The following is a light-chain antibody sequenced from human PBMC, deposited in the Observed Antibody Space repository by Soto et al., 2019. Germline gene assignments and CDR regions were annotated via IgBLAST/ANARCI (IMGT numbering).Light chain of an antibody. V-gene: IGKV1-12*01. J-gene: IGKJ4*01. CDR3: QQSYNTPFT. Sequence: DIQMTQSPSSVSASVGDTVTITCRASQGISSWLAWYQQKPGKAPNLLIYAASTLQSGVPSRFSGSGSGTDFTLTISSLQPEDFATYYCQQSYNTPFTFGGGTMVDVK. CDR1: QGISSW. CDR2: AAS.